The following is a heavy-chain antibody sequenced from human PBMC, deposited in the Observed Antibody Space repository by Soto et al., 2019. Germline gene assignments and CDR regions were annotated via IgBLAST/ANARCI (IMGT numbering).Heavy chain of an antibody. CDR3: AKGRYCSCGSCYSNWFDP. Sequence: HPGGSLRLSCAASGFTFSSYAMSWVRQAPGKGLEWVSAISGSGGSTYYADSVKGRFTISRDNSKNTLYLQMNSLRAEDTAVYYCAKGRYCSCGSCYSNWFDPWGQGTLVTVSS. D-gene: IGHD2-15*01. V-gene: IGHV3-23*01. CDR1: GFTFSSYA. CDR2: ISGSGGST. J-gene: IGHJ5*02.